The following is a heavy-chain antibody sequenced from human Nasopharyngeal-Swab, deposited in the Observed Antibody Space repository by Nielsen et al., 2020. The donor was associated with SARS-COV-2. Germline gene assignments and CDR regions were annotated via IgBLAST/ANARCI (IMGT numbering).Heavy chain of an antibody. CDR1: GFTFSSYA. V-gene: IGHV3-7*03. J-gene: IGHJ6*03. CDR2: IKQDGSEK. D-gene: IGHD3-16*02. Sequence: GESLKISCSASGFTFSSYAMHWVRQAPGKGLEWVANIKQDGSEKYYVDSVKGRFTVSRDNPKNLLYLQVNSLRAEDTAVYYCARQGVFVPAYFHQYYMDVWGKGTTVTVSS. CDR3: ARQGVFVPAYFHQYYMDV.